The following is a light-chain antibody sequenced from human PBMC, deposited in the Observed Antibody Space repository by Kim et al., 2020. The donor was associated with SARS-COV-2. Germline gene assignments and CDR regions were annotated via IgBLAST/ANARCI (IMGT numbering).Light chain of an antibody. CDR1: NSGSKS. Sequence: APGKTARLTCGGNNSGSKSVHWYQQKPGQAPVLVIYYDSDRPSGIPERFSGSNSGNTATLTISRVEAGDEADYYCQVWDSSSDHVVFGGGTKLTVL. V-gene: IGLV3-21*04. J-gene: IGLJ2*01. CDR3: QVWDSSSDHVV. CDR2: YDS.